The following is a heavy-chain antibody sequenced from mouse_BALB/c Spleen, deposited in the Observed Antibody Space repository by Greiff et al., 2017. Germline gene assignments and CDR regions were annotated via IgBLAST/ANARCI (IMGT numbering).Heavy chain of an antibody. J-gene: IGHJ4*01. D-gene: IGHD1-1*01. CDR3: ARSPYYYGSSYYAMDY. CDR2: ISIYYDNT. V-gene: IGHV1-67*01. CDR1: GYTFTDYA. Sequence: QVQLKESGPELVRPGESVKISCKGSGYTFTDYAMHWVKQSHAKSLEWIGVISIYYDNTNYNQKFKGKATMTVDKSSSTAYMELARLTSEDSAIYYCARSPYYYGSSYYAMDYWGQGTSVTVSS.